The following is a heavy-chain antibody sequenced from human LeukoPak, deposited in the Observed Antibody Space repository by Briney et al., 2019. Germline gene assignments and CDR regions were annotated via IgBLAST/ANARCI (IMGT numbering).Heavy chain of an antibody. CDR1: GYSTSSGYY. CDR3: ARILRGVIVTSFDY. J-gene: IGHJ4*02. D-gene: IGHD3-10*01. CDR2: ISHAGST. Sequence: SETLPLTCTVSGYSTSSGYYWGWVRQPPGEGLEWIGSISHAGSTDYSPSLKSRVTISLDTSKNQFSLKLRPVTAADTAVYYCARILRGVIVTSFDYWGQGILVTVSS. V-gene: IGHV4-38-2*02.